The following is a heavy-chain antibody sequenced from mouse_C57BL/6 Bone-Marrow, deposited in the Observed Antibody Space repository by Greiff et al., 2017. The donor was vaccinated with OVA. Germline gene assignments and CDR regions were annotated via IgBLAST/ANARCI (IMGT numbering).Heavy chain of an antibody. CDR1: GYTFTSYW. V-gene: IGHV1-59*01. Sequence: QVQLQQPGAELVRPGTSVKLSCKASGYTFTSYWMHWVKQRPGQGLEWIGVIDPSDSYTNYNQKVKGKATLTVDTSSSTAYMQLSSLTSEDSAVYYCARSNWGYAMDDWGQGTSVTVSS. J-gene: IGHJ4*01. CDR2: IDPSDSYT. D-gene: IGHD4-1*01. CDR3: ARSNWGYAMDD.